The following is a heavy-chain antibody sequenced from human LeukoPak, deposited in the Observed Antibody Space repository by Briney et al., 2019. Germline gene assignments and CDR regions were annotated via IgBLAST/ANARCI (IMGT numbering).Heavy chain of an antibody. Sequence: GGSLRLSCAAAGFTFSTYTMSWVRQAPGKGLQWVSAISDSGAYTYYADSVKGRFTISRDNSKNTLYLQMKSLRADDTAVYYCAKKTCSGGACYSALWFDPWGQGTLVTVSS. D-gene: IGHD2-21*01. V-gene: IGHV3-23*01. CDR2: ISDSGAYT. CDR1: GFTFSTYT. J-gene: IGHJ5*02. CDR3: AKKTCSGGACYSALWFDP.